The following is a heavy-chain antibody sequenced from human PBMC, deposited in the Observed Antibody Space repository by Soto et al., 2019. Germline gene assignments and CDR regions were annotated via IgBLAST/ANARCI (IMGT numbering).Heavy chain of an antibody. D-gene: IGHD3-22*01. CDR3: AKDTYYYDSSGYPGY. CDR2: ISYDVSNK. Sequence: GGSLRLSCAASGFTFSSYGMHWVRQAPGKGLEWVAVISYDVSNKYYAESLKGRFTISRDNSKNTLYLQMNSLRAEDTAVYYCAKDTYYYDSSGYPGYWGQGTLVTVSS. CDR1: GFTFSSYG. V-gene: IGHV3-30*18. J-gene: IGHJ4*02.